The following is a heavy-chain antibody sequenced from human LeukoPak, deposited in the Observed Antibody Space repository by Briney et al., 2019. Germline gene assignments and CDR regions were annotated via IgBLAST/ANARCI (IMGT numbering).Heavy chain of an antibody. Sequence: SETLSLTCTVSGGSISSSSYSWGWSRQPRGRGLDWIGSIYYSGSAYYNPALKSRVTISLDTSKNQFSLKLSSVTAADAAVYYCARLGLPEAFDFWGQGTMVTVSS. CDR1: GGSISSSSYS. V-gene: IGHV4-39*01. D-gene: IGHD1-14*01. CDR2: IYYSGSA. J-gene: IGHJ3*01. CDR3: ARLGLPEAFDF.